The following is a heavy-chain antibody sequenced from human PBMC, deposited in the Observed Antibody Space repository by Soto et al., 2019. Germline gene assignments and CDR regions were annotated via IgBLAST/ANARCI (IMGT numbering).Heavy chain of an antibody. Sequence: EVQLVQSGAEVKKPGESLKISCKGSGYSFTSYWIGWVRQMPGKGLEWMGIIYPGDSDTRYSPSFQGQVTISADKSISTDYLQWSSLKASDTAMYYCARNDYDILTGNPYYYYYYGMDFWGQGTTVTVSS. V-gene: IGHV5-51*01. CDR2: IYPGDSDT. J-gene: IGHJ6*02. D-gene: IGHD3-9*01. CDR1: GYSFTSYW. CDR3: ARNDYDILTGNPYYYYYYGMDF.